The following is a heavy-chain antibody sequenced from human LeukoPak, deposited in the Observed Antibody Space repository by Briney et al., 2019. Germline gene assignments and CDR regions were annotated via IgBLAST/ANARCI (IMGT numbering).Heavy chain of an antibody. CDR2: IIPIFGTA. D-gene: IGHD2-2*01. V-gene: IGHV1-69*13. Sequence: ASVKVSCKASGGTFSSYAISWVRQAPGQGLEWMGGIIPIFGTANYAQRFQGRVTITADESTSTAYMELSSLRSEDTAVYYCARDYCSSTSCLFDYWGQGTLVTVSS. CDR3: ARDYCSSTSCLFDY. CDR1: GGTFSSYA. J-gene: IGHJ4*02.